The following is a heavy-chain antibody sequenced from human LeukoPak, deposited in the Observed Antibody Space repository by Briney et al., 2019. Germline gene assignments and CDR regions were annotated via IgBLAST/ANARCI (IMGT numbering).Heavy chain of an antibody. D-gene: IGHD3-22*01. J-gene: IGHJ3*02. CDR2: LNWNGGST. V-gene: IGHV3-20*04. Sequence: GGSLRLSCAACGFTFSSYAMSWIRQAPGKGLEWVSGLNWNGGSTGYADSVKGRFTISRDNAKNSLYLRMNSLRAEDTALYYCARGLSDYYEPPFGFDIWGQGTMVTVSS. CDR1: GFTFSSYA. CDR3: ARGLSDYYEPPFGFDI.